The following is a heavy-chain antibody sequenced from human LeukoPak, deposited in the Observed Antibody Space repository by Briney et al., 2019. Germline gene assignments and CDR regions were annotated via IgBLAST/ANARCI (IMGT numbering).Heavy chain of an antibody. CDR2: ISYEGSNK. CDR1: GFTFSSYG. Sequence: GGSLRLSCAASGFTFSSYGMHWVRQAPGKGLEWVAVISYEGSNKYYADSVKGRFTISRDNSKNTLYLQMNSLRAEDTAVCYCAMMVISYYFDYWGQGTLVTVSS. D-gene: IGHD3-22*01. J-gene: IGHJ4*02. CDR3: AMMVISYYFDY. V-gene: IGHV3-30*03.